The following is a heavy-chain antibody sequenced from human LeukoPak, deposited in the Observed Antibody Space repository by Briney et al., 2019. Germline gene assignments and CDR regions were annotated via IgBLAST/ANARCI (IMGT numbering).Heavy chain of an antibody. V-gene: IGHV4-30-4*01. CDR1: GGSISSGDYY. Sequence: SQTLSLTCTVSGGSISSGDYYWSWIRQPPGKGLEWIGYIYYSGSTYYNPSLKSRVTISVDTSKNQFSLKLSSVTAADTAVYYCAREYSSSWYGFGAFDIWGQGTMVTVSS. J-gene: IGHJ3*02. CDR3: AREYSSSWYGFGAFDI. D-gene: IGHD6-13*01. CDR2: IYYSGST.